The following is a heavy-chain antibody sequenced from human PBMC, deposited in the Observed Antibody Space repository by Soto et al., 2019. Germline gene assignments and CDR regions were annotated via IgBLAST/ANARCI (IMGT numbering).Heavy chain of an antibody. CDR1: GLPHSSFA. V-gene: IGHV3-23*05. D-gene: IGHD3-10*01. CDR2: IYGSGRGI. J-gene: IGHJ4*02. CDR3: ASEYGSGFPVY. Sequence: GGSLRLSCTASGLPHSSFAMMWVRQAPGKGLECVSGIYGSGRGIEYADSVKGRFTISRDNAKNSLYLQMNSLRAEDTALYYCASEYGSGFPVYWGQGTLVTVSS.